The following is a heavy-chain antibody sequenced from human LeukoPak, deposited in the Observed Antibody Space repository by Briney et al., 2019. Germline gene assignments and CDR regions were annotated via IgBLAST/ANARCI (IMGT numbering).Heavy chain of an antibody. V-gene: IGHV3-23*01. CDR1: GFTLSSYA. CDR3: AKRVSGWYWVDY. D-gene: IGHD6-19*01. Sequence: GGSLRLSCAASGFTLSSYAMSWVRQAPGKGLEWVSGLSISGFTTYYADSVRGRFTISRDNSKNTLYLQMNSLRAEDTAVYYCAKRVSGWYWVDYWGQGTLVTVSS. J-gene: IGHJ4*02. CDR2: LSISGFTT.